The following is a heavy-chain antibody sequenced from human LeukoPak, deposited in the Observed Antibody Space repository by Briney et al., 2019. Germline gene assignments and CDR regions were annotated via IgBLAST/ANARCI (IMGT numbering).Heavy chain of an antibody. CDR1: GYSFTNYW. CDR2: IYPGDSDT. CDR3: GRTPRLSMIVVVTPDAFDI. Sequence: GESLKISCKGSGYSFTNYWIAWVRQMPGKGLEWMGIIYPGDSDTRYSPSFQGQVTISADTSISTAYLQWSSLKASDTAMYDCGRTPRLSMIVVVTPDAFDIWGPGTMVTVSS. D-gene: IGHD3-22*01. J-gene: IGHJ3*02. V-gene: IGHV5-51*01.